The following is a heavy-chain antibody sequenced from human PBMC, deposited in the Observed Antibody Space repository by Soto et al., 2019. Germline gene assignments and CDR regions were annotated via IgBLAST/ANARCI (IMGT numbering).Heavy chain of an antibody. CDR3: ARGKRTVRGVIIPEGYWFDP. CDR2: IIPIFGTA. Sequence: QVQLVQSGAEVKKPGSSVKVSCKASGGTFSSYAISWVRQAPGQGLEWMGGIIPIFGTANYAQKFQGRVTITADESTSTDDMGLSSLRSEDTAVYYCARGKRTVRGVIIPEGYWFDPWGQGTLVTVSS. J-gene: IGHJ5*02. CDR1: GGTFSSYA. V-gene: IGHV1-69*12. D-gene: IGHD3-10*01.